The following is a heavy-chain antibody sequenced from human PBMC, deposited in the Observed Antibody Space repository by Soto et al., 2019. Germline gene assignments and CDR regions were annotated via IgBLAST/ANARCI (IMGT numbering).Heavy chain of an antibody. D-gene: IGHD3-3*01. V-gene: IGHV4-59*01. CDR3: ARGTFGVVKD. CDR2: MYYSGST. Sequence: QVQLQESGPGLVKPSETLSLTCTVSGGSISSYYWSWIRQSPGKGLEWIGYMYYSGSTIYNPSLKSRVTISIDTSRNQFSLNLTSVTAADTAVYYCARGTFGVVKDWGQGTLVTVSS. J-gene: IGHJ4*02. CDR1: GGSISSYY.